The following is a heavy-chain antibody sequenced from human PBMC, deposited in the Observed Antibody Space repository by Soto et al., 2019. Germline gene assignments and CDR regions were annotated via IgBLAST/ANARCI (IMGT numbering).Heavy chain of an antibody. D-gene: IGHD2-2*01. CDR3: ARHLGYCSSTCSYYFDY. CDR2: IYPGDSDT. Sequence: GESLKISCKGSGYSFTSYWIGWVRQMPGKGLEWMGIIYPGDSDTRYSPSFQGQVTISADKSISTAYLQWSSLKASDTAMYYCARHLGYCSSTCSYYFDYWGQGTLVTVSS. J-gene: IGHJ4*02. CDR1: GYSFTSYW. V-gene: IGHV5-51*01.